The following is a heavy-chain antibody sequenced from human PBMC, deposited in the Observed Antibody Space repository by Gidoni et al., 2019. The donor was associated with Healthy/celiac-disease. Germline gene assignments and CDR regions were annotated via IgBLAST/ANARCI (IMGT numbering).Heavy chain of an antibody. D-gene: IGHD3-10*01. J-gene: IGHJ6*02. CDR3: ARGLRVTARFGTYDYYGMDV. CDR1: RCSVSRGSYY. Sequence: QVQLQASGPGLVKPSETLSLTCPVSRCSVSRGSYYWSWIRQPPVKALEWIGYMYYSGSSSYNPSLKSRVTISVDTSKNLFSLKLSSVTAADTAVYYCARGLRVTARFGTYDYYGMDVWGQGTTVTVSS. CDR2: MYYSGSS. V-gene: IGHV4-61*01.